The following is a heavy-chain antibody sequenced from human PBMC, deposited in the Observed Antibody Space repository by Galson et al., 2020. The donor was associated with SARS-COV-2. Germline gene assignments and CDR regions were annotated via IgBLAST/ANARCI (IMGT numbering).Heavy chain of an antibody. Sequence: GGSLRLSCAASGFTFSNFAMAWVRQAPGQGLEWVSGISGSYDTTYYADSVKGRFTVSRDNSRNTLYLEMNSLRAEDTAAYYCAKCRTWMQPLNFDHWGQGTLVNVSS. CDR3: AKCRTWMQPLNFDH. CDR1: GFTFSNFA. D-gene: IGHD5-18*01. V-gene: IGHV3-23*01. J-gene: IGHJ4*02. CDR2: ISGSYDTT.